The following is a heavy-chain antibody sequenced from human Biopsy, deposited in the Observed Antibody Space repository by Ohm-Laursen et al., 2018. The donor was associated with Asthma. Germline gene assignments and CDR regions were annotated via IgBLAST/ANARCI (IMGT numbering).Heavy chain of an antibody. CDR3: AKDVFPGWELRRGPDY. V-gene: IGHV3-30*18. J-gene: IGHJ4*02. CDR1: GFTFSDYG. CDR2: ISFDGSNK. Sequence: SLRLSCAAFGFTFSDYGMHWVRQAPGKGLDWVAVISFDGSNKNYTDSVKGRFTISRDNSRNTLHLQMNSLRAEDTAVYYCAKDVFPGWELRRGPDYWGQGTLVTVSS. D-gene: IGHD1-26*01.